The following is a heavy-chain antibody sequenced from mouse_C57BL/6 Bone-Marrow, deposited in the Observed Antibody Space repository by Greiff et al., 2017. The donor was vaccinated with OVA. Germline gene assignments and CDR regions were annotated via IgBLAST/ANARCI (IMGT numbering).Heavy chain of an antibody. J-gene: IGHJ3*01. V-gene: IGHV2-3*01. D-gene: IGHD2-3*01. CDR2: IWGDGST. Sequence: VQLVESGPGLVAPSQSLSITCTVSGFSLTSYGVSWVRQPPGKGLEWLGVIWGDGSTNYHSALIPKLSISKDNSKSQVFLILNSLQTDDTATYYCAGYDGSSWFAYWGQGTLVTVSA. CDR1: GFSLTSYG. CDR3: AGYDGSSWFAY.